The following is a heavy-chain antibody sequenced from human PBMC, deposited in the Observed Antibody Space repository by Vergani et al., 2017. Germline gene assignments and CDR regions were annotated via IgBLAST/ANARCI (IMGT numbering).Heavy chain of an antibody. J-gene: IGHJ5*02. D-gene: IGHD6-6*01. CDR1: GGTFSSYT. V-gene: IGHV1-69*02. CDR2: IIPILGIA. Sequence: QVQLVQSGAEVKKPGSSVKVSCKASGGTFSSYTISWVRQAPGQGLEWMGRIIPILGIANYAQKFQGRVTITADKSTSTAYMELSSLRSEDTAVYYCARRRAAAARRNWFDPWGQGTLVTVSS. CDR3: ARRRAAAARRNWFDP.